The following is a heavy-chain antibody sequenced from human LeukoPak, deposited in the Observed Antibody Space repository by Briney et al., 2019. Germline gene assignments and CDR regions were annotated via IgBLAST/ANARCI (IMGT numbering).Heavy chain of an antibody. D-gene: IGHD3-9*01. CDR1: GGSISSYY. CDR3: ARGVRGLRYFDWLPTRYWYFDL. Sequence: SETLSLTCTVSGGSISSYYWSWIRQPAGKGLEWIGRIYTSGSTNYNPSLKSRVTMSVDTSKNQFSLKLSSVTAADTAVYYCARGVRGLRYFDWLPTRYWYFDLWGRGTLVTVSS. CDR2: IYTSGST. J-gene: IGHJ2*01. V-gene: IGHV4-4*07.